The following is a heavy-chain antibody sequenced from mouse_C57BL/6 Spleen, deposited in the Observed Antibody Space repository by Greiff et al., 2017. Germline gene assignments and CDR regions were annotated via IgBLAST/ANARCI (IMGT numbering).Heavy chain of an antibody. J-gene: IGHJ1*03. CDR1: GYTFTSYW. CDR3: ASYYGSSWYFDV. Sequence: VQLQQPGAELVMPGASVKLSCKASGYTFTSYWMHWVKQRPGQGLEWIGEIDPSDSYTNYNQKFKGKSTLTVDKSSSTAYMQLSSLTSEDSAVYYCASYYGSSWYFDVWGTGTTVTVSS. D-gene: IGHD1-1*01. V-gene: IGHV1-69*01. CDR2: IDPSDSYT.